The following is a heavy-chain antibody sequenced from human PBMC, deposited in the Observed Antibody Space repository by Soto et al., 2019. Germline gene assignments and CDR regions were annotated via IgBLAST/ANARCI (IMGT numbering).Heavy chain of an antibody. CDR3: ATFYTGGWPRGHLDK. CDR2: ISGYSGST. V-gene: IGHV1-18*01. CDR1: DHTFTRNR. J-gene: IGHJ4*02. D-gene: IGHD2-8*02. Sequence: QVQLVQSGAEVKKPGASLKVSCKASDHTFTRNRISWVRQAPGRGLEWMGRISGYSGSTNYAQKLQGRVTMTTDTPTSTAYLELSSLRSDDTAVYNFATFYTGGWPRGHLDKWGQGTLVTVSS.